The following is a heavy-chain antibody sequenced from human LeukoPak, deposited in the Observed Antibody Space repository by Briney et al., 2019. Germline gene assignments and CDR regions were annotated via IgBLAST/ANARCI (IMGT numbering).Heavy chain of an antibody. CDR2: ISYDGSNK. J-gene: IGHJ4*02. D-gene: IGHD3-10*01. Sequence: GGSLRLSCAASGFTFSSYGMHWVRQAPGKGLEWVAVISYDGSNKYYADSVKGRFTISRDNSKNTLYLQMNSLRAEDTAVYYCAKDYYYGSGTLGYWGQGTLVTVSS. V-gene: IGHV3-30*18. CDR1: GFTFSSYG. CDR3: AKDYYYGSGTLGY.